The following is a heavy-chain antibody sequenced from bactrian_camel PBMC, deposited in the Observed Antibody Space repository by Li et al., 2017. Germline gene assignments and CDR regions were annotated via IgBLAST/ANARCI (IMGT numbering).Heavy chain of an antibody. Sequence: DVQLVESGGGLVPPGGSLRLSCAVSGFTFSSYGMSWVRQAPGKGLEWVSGISSNGGATYYTDSVKGRFTTSRDNAKNTVYLQMNSLKPEDTSVYYCARALQWGDLAIFGYWGQGTQVTVS. CDR2: ISSNGGAT. CDR1: GFTFSSYG. V-gene: IGHV3S40*01. D-gene: IGHD2*01. CDR3: ARALQWGDLAIFGY. J-gene: IGHJ4*01.